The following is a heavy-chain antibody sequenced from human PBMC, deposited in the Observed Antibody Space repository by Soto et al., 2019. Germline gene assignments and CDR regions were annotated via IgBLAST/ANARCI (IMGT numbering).Heavy chain of an antibody. V-gene: IGHV1-18*01. J-gene: IGHJ6*01. Sequence: QGQLVQSGPEVKKPGASVKVSCKTPGYTFSRYGISWVRQAPGQGLEWMGWISGYNGDTNYAQKVQGRVTMTIDTSTYTAYMELRSLTSDDTAIYYCAKNGQPPYYYYGMDVW. CDR1: GYTFSRYG. CDR3: AKNGQPPYYYYGMDV. CDR2: ISGYNGDT. D-gene: IGHD2-8*01.